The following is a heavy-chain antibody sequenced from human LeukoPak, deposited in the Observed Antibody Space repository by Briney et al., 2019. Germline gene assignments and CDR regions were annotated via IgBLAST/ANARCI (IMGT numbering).Heavy chain of an antibody. CDR3: ARDLNSGSSEHYFDY. CDR2: IWYDGSSK. J-gene: IGHJ4*02. Sequence: GRSLRLSCAASGFTFSSYGMHWVRQAPGKGLEWVAVIWYDGSSKYYADSVKGRFTISRDNSKNTLYLQMNSLRAEDTAVYYCARDLNSGSSEHYFDYWGQGTLVTVSS. D-gene: IGHD1-26*01. V-gene: IGHV3-33*01. CDR1: GFTFSSYG.